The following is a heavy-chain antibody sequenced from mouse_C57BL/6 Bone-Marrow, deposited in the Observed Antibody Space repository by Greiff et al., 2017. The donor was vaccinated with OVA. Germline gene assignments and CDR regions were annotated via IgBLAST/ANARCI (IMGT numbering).Heavy chain of an antibody. D-gene: IGHD3-2*02. CDR3: ARDSAGYLDY. CDR2: IYPSDSET. V-gene: IGHV1-61*01. J-gene: IGHJ2*01. CDR1: GYTFTSYW. Sequence: QVQLQQPGAELVRPGSSVKLSCKASGYTFTSYWMDWVKQRPGQGLEWIGNIYPSDSETHYNQKFKDKATLTVDKSSSTAYMQRSSLTSEDSAVYYCARDSAGYLDYWGQGTTLTVSS.